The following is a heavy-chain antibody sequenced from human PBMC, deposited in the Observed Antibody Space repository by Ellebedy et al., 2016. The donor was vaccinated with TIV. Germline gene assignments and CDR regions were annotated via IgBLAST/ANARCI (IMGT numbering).Heavy chain of an antibody. J-gene: IGHJ2*01. CDR2: INPKTGAT. Sequence: ASVKVSXXASGYTITDYYLHWVRQAPGQGLEWMGWINPKTGATNLAQRFQDRVTMTSDTSISTAHMDVSSLKSDDTAVYYCARVICTGAHCGGDKWYFDLWGRGTLVIVSA. CDR1: GYTITDYY. CDR3: ARVICTGAHCGGDKWYFDL. V-gene: IGHV1-2*02. D-gene: IGHD2-21*01.